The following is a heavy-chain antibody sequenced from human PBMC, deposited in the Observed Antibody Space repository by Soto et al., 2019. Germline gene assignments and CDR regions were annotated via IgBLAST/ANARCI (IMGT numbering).Heavy chain of an antibody. Sequence: ASVKVSCKASGYTFTSYGISWVRQAPGQGLEWMGWISAYNGNTNYAQELKGRVTMTTDTSTSTAYMELRSLRSDDTAVYYCARDLITIFGVVITKTSFDYWGQGTLVTVSS. V-gene: IGHV1-18*01. CDR3: ARDLITIFGVVITKTSFDY. J-gene: IGHJ4*02. CDR1: GYTFTSYG. CDR2: ISAYNGNT. D-gene: IGHD3-3*01.